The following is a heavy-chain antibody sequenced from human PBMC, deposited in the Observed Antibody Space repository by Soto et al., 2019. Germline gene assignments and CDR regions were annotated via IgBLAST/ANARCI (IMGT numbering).Heavy chain of an antibody. J-gene: IGHJ4*02. CDR1: GFTFSNYW. Sequence: EVQLVESGGGLVQPGGSPRLSCAASGFTFSNYWMHWVRQAPGKGLVWVSRIKSDGSSISYADSVKGRLTISRDNARNKLYLQMNSLRADDTAVYYCARGGFSGSGSYIQGDDWGQGTLVTVSS. CDR2: IKSDGSSI. CDR3: ARGGFSGSGSYIQGDD. D-gene: IGHD3-10*01. V-gene: IGHV3-74*01.